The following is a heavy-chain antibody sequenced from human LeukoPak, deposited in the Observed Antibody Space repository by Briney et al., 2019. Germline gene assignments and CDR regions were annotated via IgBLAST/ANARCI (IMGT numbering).Heavy chain of an antibody. Sequence: GGSLRLSCAASGFTFSSYAMSWVRQAPGKGLEWVSAISGSGGSTYYADSVRGRFTISRDNSKNTLYLQMNSLRAEDTAVYYCAKAPGYGAAAGWDWFDPWGQGTLVTVSS. V-gene: IGHV3-23*01. CDR1: GFTFSSYA. CDR3: AKAPGYGAAAGWDWFDP. CDR2: ISGSGGST. D-gene: IGHD6-13*01. J-gene: IGHJ5*02.